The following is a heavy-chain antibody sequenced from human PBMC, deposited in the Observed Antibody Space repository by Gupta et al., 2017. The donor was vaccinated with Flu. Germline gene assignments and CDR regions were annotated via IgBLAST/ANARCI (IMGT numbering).Heavy chain of an antibody. CDR2: ISGSGGST. Sequence: EVQLLESGGGLVQPGGSLRLSCAASGFPFSSYAMSWVRPAPGKGLEWVSAISGSGGSTYYADSVKGRFTISRDNSKNTLYLQMNSLRAEDTAVYYCAKCPPKSISARPWYFDYWGQGTLVTVSS. CDR1: GFPFSSYA. J-gene: IGHJ4*02. CDR3: AKCPPKSISARPWYFDY. V-gene: IGHV3-23*01. D-gene: IGHD6-6*01.